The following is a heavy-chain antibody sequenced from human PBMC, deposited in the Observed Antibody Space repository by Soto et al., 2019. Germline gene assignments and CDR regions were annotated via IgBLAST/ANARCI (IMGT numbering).Heavy chain of an antibody. J-gene: IGHJ4*02. CDR3: ARREFCSSSPL. D-gene: IGHD6-6*01. CDR1: GGSISSSSYY. Sequence: SETLSLTCTVSGGSISSSSYYWGWIRQPPGKGLEWIGSIYYSGSTYYNPSLKSRVTISVDTSKNQFSLRLSSVTAADTAVYYCARREFCSSSPLWGQGTLVTVSS. V-gene: IGHV4-39*01. CDR2: IYYSGST.